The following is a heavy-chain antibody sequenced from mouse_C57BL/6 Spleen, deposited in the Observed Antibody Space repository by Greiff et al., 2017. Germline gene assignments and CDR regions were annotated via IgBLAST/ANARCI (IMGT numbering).Heavy chain of an antibody. Sequence: QVQLKQSGPGLVQPSQSLSITCTVSGFSLTSYGVHWVRQSPGKGLEWLGVIWRGGSTDYNAAFMSRLSITKDNPKSQVFFKMNILQADDTAIYYCAKGDGSSYGYFDVWGTGTTVTVSS. CDR3: AKGDGSSYGYFDV. J-gene: IGHJ1*03. CDR2: IWRGGST. V-gene: IGHV2-5*01. CDR1: GFSLTSYG. D-gene: IGHD1-1*01.